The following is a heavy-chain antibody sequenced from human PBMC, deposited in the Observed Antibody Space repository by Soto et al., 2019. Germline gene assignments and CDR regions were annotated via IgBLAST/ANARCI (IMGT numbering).Heavy chain of an antibody. V-gene: IGHV4-30-4*01. J-gene: IGHJ6*03. CDR1: GDSISSGDYY. CDR3: AIGRFYALDSYSERSWEV. CDR2: IHSTGSA. Sequence: TLSLTCTVSGDSISSGDYYWIWIRQPPGMGLEWVGHIHSTGSAYFNPTLKSRLSISKDTTKNQSSLSLNSVTHADTAVYFCAIGRFYALDSYSERSWEVWGNGAMV. D-gene: IGHD2-2*01.